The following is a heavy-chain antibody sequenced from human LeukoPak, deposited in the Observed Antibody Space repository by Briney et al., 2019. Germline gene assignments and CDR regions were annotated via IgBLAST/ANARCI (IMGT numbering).Heavy chain of an antibody. D-gene: IGHD3-9*01. CDR2: ITGSGDTT. CDR3: VKWGDYDILTGYYVPDF. J-gene: IGHJ4*02. V-gene: IGHV3-23*01. CDR1: GFIFRNYA. Sequence: AGGSLGLSCAASGFIFRNYAMSWVRQAPGKGLEWVSAITGSGDTTYYADSVKGRFTISRDNSKNALYVEMNTLRAEDTAVYYCVKWGDYDILTGYYVPDFWGQGTLVTVSS.